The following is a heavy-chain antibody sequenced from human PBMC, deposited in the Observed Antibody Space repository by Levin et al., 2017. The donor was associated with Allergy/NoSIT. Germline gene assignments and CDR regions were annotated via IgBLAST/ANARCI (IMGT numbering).Heavy chain of an antibody. D-gene: IGHD3-10*01. CDR3: ARSRPYYYGSGSYNY. CDR2: INHSGST. J-gene: IGHJ4*02. Sequence: SETLSLTCAVYGGSFSGYYWSWIRQPPGKGLEWIGEINHSGSTNYNPSLKSRVTISVDTSKNQFSLKLSSVTAADTAVYYCARSRPYYYGSGSYNYWGQGTLVTVSS. CDR1: GGSFSGYY. V-gene: IGHV4-34*01.